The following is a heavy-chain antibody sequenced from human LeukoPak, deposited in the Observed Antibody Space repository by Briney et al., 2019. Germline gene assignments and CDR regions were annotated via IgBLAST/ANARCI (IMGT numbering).Heavy chain of an antibody. J-gene: IGHJ4*02. V-gene: IGHV3-74*01. Sequence: QAGGSLRLSCAASGFTFTNYWMHWVRQAPGKGLVWVSRISTDGSSTTYADSVKGRFTISRDNAKNTLYLQMNSLRAEDTAVYYCLRGSYSVSGSYYPYDYWGQGTLVTVSS. D-gene: IGHD3-10*01. CDR3: LRGSYSVSGSYYPYDY. CDR1: GFTFTNYW. CDR2: ISTDGSST.